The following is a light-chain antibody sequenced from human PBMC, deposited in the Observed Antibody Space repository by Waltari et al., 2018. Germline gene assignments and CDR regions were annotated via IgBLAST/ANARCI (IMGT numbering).Light chain of an antibody. CDR2: AAS. V-gene: IGKV1-9*01. Sequence: DIQLTQSPSFLSASVADRVTTTCRASQGISSYLAWYQQKPGKAPKLLIYAASTLQSGVPSRFSGSGSGTECTLTISSLQPEDFATYYCQQLNSYPWTFGQGTKVEIK. CDR3: QQLNSYPWT. J-gene: IGKJ1*01. CDR1: QGISSY.